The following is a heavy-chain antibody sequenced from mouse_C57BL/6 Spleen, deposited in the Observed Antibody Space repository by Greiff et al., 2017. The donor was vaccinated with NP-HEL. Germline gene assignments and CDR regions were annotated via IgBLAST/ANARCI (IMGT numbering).Heavy chain of an antibody. V-gene: IGHV1-81*01. D-gene: IGHD5-1*01. J-gene: IGHJ2*01. CDR1: GYTFTSYG. Sequence: VMLVESGAELARPGASVKLSCKASGYTFTSYGISWVKQRTGQGLEWIGEIYPRSGNTYYNEKFKGKATLTADKSSSTAYMELRSLTSEDSAVYFCARYLLPLDYWGQGTTLTVSS. CDR2: IYPRSGNT. CDR3: ARYLLPLDY.